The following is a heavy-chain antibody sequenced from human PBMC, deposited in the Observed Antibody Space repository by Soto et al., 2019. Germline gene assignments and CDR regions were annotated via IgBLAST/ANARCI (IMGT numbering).Heavy chain of an antibody. V-gene: IGHV3-23*01. CDR3: AKSGAASVVAASQNWFDP. J-gene: IGHJ5*02. Sequence: EVQLLESGGGLVQPGGSLRLSCAASGFTFSSYAMSWVRQAPGKGLEWVSAISGSGGSTYYADSVKGRFTISRDNSKNTLYLQMNSLRAEDTAVYYCAKSGAASVVAASQNWFDPWGQGTLVTVSS. CDR1: GFTFSSYA. CDR2: ISGSGGST. D-gene: IGHD2-15*01.